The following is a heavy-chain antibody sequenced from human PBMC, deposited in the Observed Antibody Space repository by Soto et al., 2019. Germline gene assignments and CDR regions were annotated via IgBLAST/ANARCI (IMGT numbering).Heavy chain of an antibody. CDR1: GYTFTSYY. J-gene: IGHJ6*02. V-gene: IGHV1-46*01. Sequence: ASVKVSCKASGYTFTSYYMHWVRQAPGQGLEWMGIINPSGGSTSYAQKFQGRVTMTRDTSTSTVYMELSSLRSEDTAVYYCAREDIVVVPAARSPYYYGMDVWGQGTTVTVSS. D-gene: IGHD2-2*01. CDR3: AREDIVVVPAARSPYYYGMDV. CDR2: INPSGGST.